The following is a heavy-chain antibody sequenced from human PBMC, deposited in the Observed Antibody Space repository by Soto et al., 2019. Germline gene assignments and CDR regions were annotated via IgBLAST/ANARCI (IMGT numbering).Heavy chain of an antibody. Sequence: SDTPSLTSTVSGGSISIGYCCLRWLRQPPGKGLEWIGYIYYSGSTNYNPSLKSRVTISVETSKNQFSLKLSSVTAADTAVYYCARDLRDSSGYFFDYWGQGTLVPVSS. D-gene: IGHD3-22*01. CDR1: GGSISIGYCC. CDR3: ARDLRDSSGYFFDY. CDR2: IYYSGST. V-gene: IGHV4-61*01. J-gene: IGHJ4*02.